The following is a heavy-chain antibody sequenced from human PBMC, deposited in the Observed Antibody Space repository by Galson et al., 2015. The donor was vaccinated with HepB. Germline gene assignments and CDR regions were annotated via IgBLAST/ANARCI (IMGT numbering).Heavy chain of an antibody. V-gene: IGHV4-30-4*01. J-gene: IGHJ6*02. D-gene: IGHD4-23*01. CDR1: GGSISSGDYY. CDR3: ARLRTDGNSIFLLPYYYYGMDV. CDR2: IYYSGST. Sequence: TLSLTCTVSGGSISSGDYYWSWIRQPPGKGLEWIGYIYYSGSTNYNPSLKSRVTISVDTSKNQFSLKLSSVTAADTAVYYCARLRTDGNSIFLLPYYYYGMDVWGQGTTVTVSS.